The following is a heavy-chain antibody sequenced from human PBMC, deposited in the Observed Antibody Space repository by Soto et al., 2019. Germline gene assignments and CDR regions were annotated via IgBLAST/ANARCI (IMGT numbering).Heavy chain of an antibody. D-gene: IGHD2-21*02. J-gene: IGHJ4*02. CDR1: GFTFSNYE. CDR2: IDTSGDAM. Sequence: GGSLRLSCAVSGFTFSNYEWNWVRQAPGKGLEWISYIDTSGDAMFYADSVKGRFAVSRDNTMNSLYLQMNSLRAEDTAAYYCARQVYTVVTPFDYWGQGALVTVSS. V-gene: IGHV3-48*03. CDR3: ARQVYTVVTPFDY.